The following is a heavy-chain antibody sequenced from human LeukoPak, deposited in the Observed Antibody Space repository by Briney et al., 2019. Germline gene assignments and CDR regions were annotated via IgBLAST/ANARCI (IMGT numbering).Heavy chain of an antibody. CDR3: AKGYDESYCGGDCYFDY. CDR1: GFTFSSYA. V-gene: IGHV3-23*01. J-gene: IGHJ4*02. Sequence: SGGSLRLSCAASGFTFSSYAMSWFRQAPGKGLEWVSAISGSGGSTYYADSVKGRFTISRDNSKNTLYLQMNSLRAGDTAVYYCAKGYDESYCGGDCYFDYWGQGTLVTVSS. D-gene: IGHD2-21*01. CDR2: ISGSGGST.